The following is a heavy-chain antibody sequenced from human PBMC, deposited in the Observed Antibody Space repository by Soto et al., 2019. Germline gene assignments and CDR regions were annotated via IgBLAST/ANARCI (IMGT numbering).Heavy chain of an antibody. CDR1: GYPVTAYY. D-gene: IGHD3-3*01. CDR2: INPATGAA. V-gene: IGHV1-2*02. Sequence: QLHLVQSGAVVKKPGASVTVSCSASGYPVTAYYMHWVRQAPGRGLGWMGGINPATGAAKYTPTFQGRVTMTRDTSTSTVFMELSGLTSEDTAVFYCARGGGVGVAGSAAFEMWGQGTLVTVSS. CDR3: ARGGGVGVAGSAAFEM. J-gene: IGHJ3*02.